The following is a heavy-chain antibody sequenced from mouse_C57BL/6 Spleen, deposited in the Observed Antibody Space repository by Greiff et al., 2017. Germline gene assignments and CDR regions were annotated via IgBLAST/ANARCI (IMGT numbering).Heavy chain of an antibody. CDR3: SSADYDYDAFAY. CDR1: GYTFTSYW. Sequence: VQLQQPGAELVRPGTSVKLSCKASGYTFTSYWMHWVKQRPGQGLEWIGVIDPSDSYTNYNQKFKGKATLTVDTSSSTAYMQLSSLTSEDSAVYYCSSADYDYDAFAYWGQGTLVTVSA. V-gene: IGHV1-59*01. D-gene: IGHD2-4*01. CDR2: IDPSDSYT. J-gene: IGHJ3*01.